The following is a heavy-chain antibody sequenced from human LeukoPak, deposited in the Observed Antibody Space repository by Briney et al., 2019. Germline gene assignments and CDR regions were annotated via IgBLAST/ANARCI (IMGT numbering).Heavy chain of an antibody. Sequence: SETLSLTCAVYGGSFSGYYWSWIRQPPGKGLEWIGEINHSGSTNYNPSLKSRVTISVDTSKNQFSLKLSSVTSADTAVYYCARGLLRYFDWLLQSYYFYYWGQGTLVTVSS. V-gene: IGHV4-34*01. CDR2: INHSGST. D-gene: IGHD3-9*01. J-gene: IGHJ4*02. CDR3: ARGLLRYFDWLLQSYYFYY. CDR1: GGSFSGYY.